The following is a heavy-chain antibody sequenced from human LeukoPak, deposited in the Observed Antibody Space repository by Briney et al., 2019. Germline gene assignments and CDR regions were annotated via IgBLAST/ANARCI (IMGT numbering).Heavy chain of an antibody. J-gene: IGHJ5*02. CDR1: GYTFTGYY. CDR3: ARGSYDFWSGYPNNWFDP. D-gene: IGHD3-3*01. Sequence: ASVKVSCTASGYTFTGYYMHWVRQAPGQGLEWMGWVTSYNGDTNYAQKFQGRVTMSTDTSTNTAYMELRSLRSEDTAVYYCARGSYDFWSGYPNNWFDPWGQGTLVTVSS. CDR2: VTSYNGDT. V-gene: IGHV1-18*04.